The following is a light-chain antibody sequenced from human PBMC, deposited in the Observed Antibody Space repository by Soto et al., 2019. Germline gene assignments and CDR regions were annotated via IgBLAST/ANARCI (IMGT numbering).Light chain of an antibody. J-gene: IGLJ2*01. CDR2: DVS. Sequence: QSALTQPASVSGSPGQLIAISCTGTSSDVGGYNYVSWYQQHPGTAPKLMIYDVSDRPSGVSNRFSGSKSGNTASLTISGLQAEDEADYYCSSYTTSSTLVFGGGTKLTVL. CDR1: SSDVGGYNY. V-gene: IGLV2-14*01. CDR3: SSYTTSSTLV.